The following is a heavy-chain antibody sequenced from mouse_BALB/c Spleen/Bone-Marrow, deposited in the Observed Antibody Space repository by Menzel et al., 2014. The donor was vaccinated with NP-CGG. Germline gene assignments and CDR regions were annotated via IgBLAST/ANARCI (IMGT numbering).Heavy chain of an antibody. V-gene: IGHV7-1*02. CDR3: ARDVGYGNYFVY. CDR1: GFTFSDFY. CDR2: SRNKAKYYTT. D-gene: IGHD2-10*02. Sequence: DVMLVESGGGLVQPGDSLRLSCTTSGFTFSDFYMEWVRQPPGKGLEWIATSRNKAKYYTTEYSASVKGRFIVSRDTSQSVLYLQMNALRAEDTAIYYCARDVGYGNYFVYWGQGTLVTVSA. J-gene: IGHJ3*01.